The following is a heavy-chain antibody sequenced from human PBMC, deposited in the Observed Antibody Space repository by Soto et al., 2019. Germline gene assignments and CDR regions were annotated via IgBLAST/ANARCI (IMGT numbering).Heavy chain of an antibody. Sequence: ASVKVSCKASGYTFINFDISWVRQAAGQGLEWLGWMNPGSGQTGYASKFQGRVAMTRDASTGTSHLELSSVTAADTAVYYCARAKLSSSIETWGQGTLVTVSS. J-gene: IGHJ5*02. CDR1: GYTFINFD. CDR3: ARAKLSSSIET. CDR2: MNPGSGQT. D-gene: IGHD2-2*01. V-gene: IGHV1-8*02.